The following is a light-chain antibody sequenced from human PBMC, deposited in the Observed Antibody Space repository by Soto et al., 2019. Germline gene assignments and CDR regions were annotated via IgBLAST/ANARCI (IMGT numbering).Light chain of an antibody. CDR2: GAS. CDR1: QSVNSN. CDR3: QQYNNWRRM. Sequence: EIVMTQSPATLSVSPGERATISCRASQSVNSNLAWHQQEPGPTPRLLIYGASTRATGIPARFGGSGSGTEFARTISSLQSEHFAVSYCQQYNNWRRMCAQGPKVEIK. J-gene: IGKJ1*01. V-gene: IGKV3-15*01.